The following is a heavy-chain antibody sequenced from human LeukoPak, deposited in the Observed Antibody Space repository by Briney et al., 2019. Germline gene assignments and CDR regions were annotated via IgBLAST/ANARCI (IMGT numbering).Heavy chain of an antibody. D-gene: IGHD3-3*01. CDR2: IDYSGNT. J-gene: IGHJ3*02. CDR3: ARPNWSDRRGAFDI. CDR1: GGSISDYY. Sequence: PPETLSPTCTVSGGSISDYYCNWIRHPRGKGLEWIGYIDYSGNTNYNPSLKTRVPISIDTSKNQSSLKVFSVTAADTAVYYCARPNWSDRRGAFDIWGHGTVVTVSS. V-gene: IGHV4-59*01.